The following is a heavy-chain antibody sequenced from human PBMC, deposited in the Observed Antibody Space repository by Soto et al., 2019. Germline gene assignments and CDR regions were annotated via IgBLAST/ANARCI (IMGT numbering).Heavy chain of an antibody. CDR2: IWYDASHK. V-gene: IGHV3-33*01. CDR1: GFTFNNYG. Sequence: QVQVVESGGGLGQPGTSLRLSCAASGFTFNNYGMHWVRQAPGKGLEWVEVIWYDASHKYYADSVKGRFTISRDNSKNTLYLQMNGLTGEDTAVYYCARDKTFGGTSGSAFASWGHGTLVNVSS. D-gene: IGHD3-16*01. CDR3: ARDKTFGGTSGSAFAS. J-gene: IGHJ4*01.